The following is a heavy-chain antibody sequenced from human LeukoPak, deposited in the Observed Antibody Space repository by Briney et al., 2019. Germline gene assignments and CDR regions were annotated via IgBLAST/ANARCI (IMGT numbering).Heavy chain of an antibody. V-gene: IGHV3-21*01. CDR2: LDSSSSYI. J-gene: IGHJ5*01. CDR3: ARSLLVGATTRCFDS. D-gene: IGHD1-26*01. Sequence: GGSLRLSCVASGFTFNIYSMNWVRQAPGKGLEWVSSLDSSSSYIYYADSVKGRFTISRDNAKNSLYLQMNSLRAEDTAVYYCARSLLVGATTRCFDSWGQGTLVTVSS. CDR1: GFTFNIYS.